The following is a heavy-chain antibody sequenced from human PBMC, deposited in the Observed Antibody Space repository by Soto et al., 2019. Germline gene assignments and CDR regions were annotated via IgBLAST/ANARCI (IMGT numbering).Heavy chain of an antibody. D-gene: IGHD3-22*01. J-gene: IGHJ4*02. CDR3: AKDHPVIEVVKVFEY. Sequence: GGPLRQSYAVSGFSFSSYGMSWVRHTPGKGLDWVSAISGSGTKTHYADSVKGRFTISRDNSKNTLYLQMNSLRAEDTAVYYCAKDHPVIEVVKVFEYWGRGALVTVSS. CDR2: ISGSGTKT. V-gene: IGHV3-23*01. CDR1: GFSFSSYG.